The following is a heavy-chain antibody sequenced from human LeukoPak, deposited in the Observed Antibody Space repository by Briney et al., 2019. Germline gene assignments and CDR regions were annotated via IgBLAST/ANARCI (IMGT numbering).Heavy chain of an antibody. D-gene: IGHD3-16*01. J-gene: IGHJ6*02. CDR2: INLNTGGT. Sequence: GASVKVSCKASGYTLTGYYMQWVRQAPGQGLEWMGWINLNTGGTNYGKKFQGRVTMTRDTSISTAYMELSRLGSDDTAVYYCARVKEGIGGLPHWHYYYYGMDVWGQGTTVTVSS. V-gene: IGHV1-2*02. CDR1: GYTLTGYY. CDR3: ARVKEGIGGLPHWHYYYYGMDV.